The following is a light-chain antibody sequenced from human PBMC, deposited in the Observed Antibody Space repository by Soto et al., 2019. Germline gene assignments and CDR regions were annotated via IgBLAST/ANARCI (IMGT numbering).Light chain of an antibody. J-gene: IGKJ2*01. CDR1: QSVTSNF. Sequence: EIVLTQSPGTLSLSPGERAALSCRASQSVTSNFLAWYQQKPGQAPRLLIYSASVRATGIPDRFSGGASGTDFTLTISRLEPEDFAVFYCQQYGSTPYTFGQGTKLDIK. CDR2: SAS. V-gene: IGKV3-20*01. CDR3: QQYGSTPYT.